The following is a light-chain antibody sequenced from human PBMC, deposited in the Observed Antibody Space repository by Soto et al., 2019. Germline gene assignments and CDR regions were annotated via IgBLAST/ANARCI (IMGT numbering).Light chain of an antibody. J-gene: IGLJ1*01. CDR2: DVS. CDR3: RSYTSSSTYV. V-gene: IGLV2-14*03. CDR1: SSDVGAYNS. Sequence: QSVLTQPASVSGSRGQSIAISCTGTSSDVGAYNSVSWYQQHPGRAPKLMIHDVSNRPSGVSNRFSGSKSGNTASLTISGLQAEDEADYYCRSYTSSSTYVFGTGTKVTV.